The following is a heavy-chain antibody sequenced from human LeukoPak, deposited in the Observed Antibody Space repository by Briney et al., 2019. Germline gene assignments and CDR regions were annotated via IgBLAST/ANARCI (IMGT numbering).Heavy chain of an antibody. J-gene: IGHJ4*02. D-gene: IGHD1-26*01. V-gene: IGHV4-39*07. CDR2: IYHSGST. CDR3: ARDEWELLDPGPRDY. Sequence: SETLSLTCSVSGGSITNSNYYWAWIRQPPGKGLEWIGSIYHSGSTYYNPSLKSRVTISVDTSKNQFSLKLSSVTAADTAVYYCARDEWELLDPGPRDYWGQGTLVTVSS. CDR1: GGSITNSNYY.